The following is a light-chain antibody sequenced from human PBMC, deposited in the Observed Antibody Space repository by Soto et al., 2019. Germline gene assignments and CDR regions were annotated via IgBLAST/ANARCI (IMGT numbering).Light chain of an antibody. V-gene: IGKV1-5*03. CDR3: QQYNSLSA. CDR1: QSISSW. CDR2: KAS. J-gene: IGKJ4*01. Sequence: DIQMTQSPSTLSASVGARVTITCRASQSISSWLAWYQQKPGKAPKLLIYKASSLESGVPSRFSGRGSGTEFTLTISSLQPDDFATYYCQQYNSLSAFGGGTKVEIK.